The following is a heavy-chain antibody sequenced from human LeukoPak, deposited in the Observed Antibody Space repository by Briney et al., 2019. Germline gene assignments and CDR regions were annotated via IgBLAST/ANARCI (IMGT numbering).Heavy chain of an antibody. J-gene: IGHJ4*02. D-gene: IGHD3-10*01. CDR1: GFTLSAYW. Sequence: PGESLRLSCAASGFTLSAYWMHWVRQAPGKGLVWVSGINSDGSSTTYADSVKGRFTISRDNAKNTLYLQMNSLRVEDTAVYYCARLFSEVRGLIKFDYWGQGTLVTVSS. CDR2: INSDGSST. CDR3: ARLFSEVRGLIKFDY. V-gene: IGHV3-74*01.